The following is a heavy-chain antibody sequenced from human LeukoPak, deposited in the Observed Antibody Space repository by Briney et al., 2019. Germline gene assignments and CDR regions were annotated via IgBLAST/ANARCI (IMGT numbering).Heavy chain of an antibody. V-gene: IGHV4-34*01. J-gene: IGHJ5*02. CDR3: ARGGCSSTSCHWSSWFHP. Sequence: PSETLSLTYTVNGVSSSGYYRSWNRQPPRKRLDPIGEIKHSGSTNYNPSLKSRVTISVDTSKNQFSLKLSSVTATDTAVHYCARGGCSSTSCHWSSWFHPWGQGTLVTVSS. CDR1: GVSSSGYY. CDR2: IKHSGST. D-gene: IGHD2-2*01.